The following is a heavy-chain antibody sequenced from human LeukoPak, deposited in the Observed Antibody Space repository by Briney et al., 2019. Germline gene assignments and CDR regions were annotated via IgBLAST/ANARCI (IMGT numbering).Heavy chain of an antibody. D-gene: IGHD1-1*01. J-gene: IGHJ5*02. Sequence: SETLSLTCTVSGGSISSYYWSWIRQPAGKGLEWIGRIYSSGSTNYNPSLKSRVTMSVDTSKNQSSLKLTSVTAADTALYYCARTFYDDGRGTTRNDLFDPWGQGTLVTVSS. CDR3: ARTFYDDGRGTTRNDLFDP. CDR2: IYSSGST. CDR1: GGSISSYY. V-gene: IGHV4-4*07.